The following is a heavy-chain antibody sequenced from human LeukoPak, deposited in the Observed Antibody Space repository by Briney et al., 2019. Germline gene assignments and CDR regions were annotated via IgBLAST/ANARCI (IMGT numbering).Heavy chain of an antibody. CDR3: ARVPGYYDFWSGYLDY. D-gene: IGHD3-3*01. CDR1: GGSISSYY. CDR2: IYYIGST. J-gene: IGHJ4*02. V-gene: IGHV4-59*08. Sequence: PSETLSLTCTVSGGSISSYYWSWIWQPPGEGLEWIGYIYYIGSTNYNPSLKSGVTISVDTSQNQFSLKLSSVTAADTAVCYCARVPGYYDFWSGYLDYWGQGTLVTVSS.